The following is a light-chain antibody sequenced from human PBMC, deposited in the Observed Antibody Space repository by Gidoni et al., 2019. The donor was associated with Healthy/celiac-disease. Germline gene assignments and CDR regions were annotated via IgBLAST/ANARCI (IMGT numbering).Light chain of an antibody. J-gene: IGKJ1*01. CDR1: QSISSH. Sequence: DLQMTQSPSSLSASVGDRVNITCRASQSISSHLNWYQQKPGKAPKLLIYAASSLQSGVPSRFSGSGSGTDFTLTISSLQPEDFATYYCQQSYSTLWTFGQGTKVEIK. CDR3: QQSYSTLWT. CDR2: AAS. V-gene: IGKV1-39*01.